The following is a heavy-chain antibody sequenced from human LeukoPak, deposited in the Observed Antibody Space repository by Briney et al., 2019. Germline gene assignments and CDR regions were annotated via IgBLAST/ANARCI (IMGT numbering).Heavy chain of an antibody. Sequence: GGSLRLSCAASGFTFSGSAMHWVRQASGKGLEWVGRIRSKANSYATAYAASVKGRFTISRDDSGNTAYLQMNSLKTEDTAVYYCTRRYNYDSSGYYYVRDAFDIWGQGTMVTVSS. J-gene: IGHJ3*02. CDR1: GFTFSGSA. CDR3: TRRYNYDSSGYYYVRDAFDI. D-gene: IGHD3-22*01. CDR2: IRSKANSYAT. V-gene: IGHV3-73*01.